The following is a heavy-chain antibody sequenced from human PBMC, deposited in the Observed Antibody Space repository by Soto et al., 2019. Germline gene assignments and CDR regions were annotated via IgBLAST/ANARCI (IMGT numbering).Heavy chain of an antibody. CDR2: ISSSSSYI. V-gene: IGHV3-21*04. CDR1: GFTFSSYS. Sequence: EVQLVESGGGLVKPGGSLRLSCAASGFTFSSYSMNWVRQAPGKGLEWVSSISSSSSYIYYADSVKGRFTISRDNAKNSLYLQMNGLSAADTAVYYCARDLTTYGDYWGQGTLVTVSS. J-gene: IGHJ4*02. CDR3: ARDLTTYGDY. D-gene: IGHD3-9*01.